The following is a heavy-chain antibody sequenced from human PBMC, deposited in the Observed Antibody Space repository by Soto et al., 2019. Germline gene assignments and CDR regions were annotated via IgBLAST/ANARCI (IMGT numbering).Heavy chain of an antibody. D-gene: IGHD6-13*01. CDR2: ISAYNGNT. CDR3: ARARAGACPFEC. V-gene: IGHV1-18*01. CDR1: GYTFTNYA. J-gene: IGHJ4*02. Sequence: QVQRVQSGAEVKKPGASVKVSCKASGYTFTNYAFSWVRQAPGQGLEWMGWISAYNGNTNYPQKLQGRVTMTTDTSTSTAYMELRSLISYDPSVYSCARARAGACPFECWGQGILVNGSS.